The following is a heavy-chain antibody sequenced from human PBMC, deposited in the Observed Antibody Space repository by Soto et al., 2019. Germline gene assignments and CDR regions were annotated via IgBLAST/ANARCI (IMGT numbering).Heavy chain of an antibody. D-gene: IGHD3-22*01. CDR1: GYTFTGYY. CDR2: INPIFGTA. V-gene: IGHV1-69*01. J-gene: IGHJ3*02. Sequence: QVQLVQSGAEVKKPGASVKVSCKASGYTFTGYYMHWVRQAPGQGLEWMGWINPIFGTANYAQKFQGRVTITADESTSTAYMELSSLRSEDTAVYYCAREGTYYYDSSGAFDIWGQGTMVTVSS. CDR3: AREGTYYYDSSGAFDI.